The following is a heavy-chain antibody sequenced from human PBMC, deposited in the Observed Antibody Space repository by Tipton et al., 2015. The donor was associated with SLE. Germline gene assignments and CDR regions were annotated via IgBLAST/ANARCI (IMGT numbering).Heavy chain of an antibody. V-gene: IGHV4-39*02. CDR2: IYYSGST. D-gene: IGHD1-26*01. CDR3: VRERKYVVRFRELVAPDL. CDR1: GGSISSSSYY. J-gene: IGHJ3*01. Sequence: LRLSCTVSGGSISSSSYYWGWIRQPPGKGLEWIGSIYYSGSTYYNPSLESRVTMSVDTSKNQFSLKLSSVTAADTAMYYCVRERKYVVRFRELVAPDLWGQGTAITVSS.